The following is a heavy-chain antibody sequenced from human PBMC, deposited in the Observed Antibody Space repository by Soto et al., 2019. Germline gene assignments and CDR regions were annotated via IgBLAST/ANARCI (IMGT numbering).Heavy chain of an antibody. J-gene: IGHJ6*02. Sequence: SVKVSCKASGGSLSNNGITWVRQAPGQGLEWMGGIIPVFGTANYAQKFQGRVTITADESTSIVYMDVTSLKSEDTAVYYCARGDATKIVVTTYYAMDVWGQGTTVTVSS. V-gene: IGHV1-69*13. CDR3: ARGDATKIVVTTYYAMDV. CDR2: IIPVFGTA. D-gene: IGHD3-9*01. CDR1: GGSLSNNG.